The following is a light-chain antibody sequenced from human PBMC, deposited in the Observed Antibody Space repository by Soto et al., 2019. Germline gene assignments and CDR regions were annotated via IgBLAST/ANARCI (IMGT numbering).Light chain of an antibody. J-gene: IGKJ1*01. CDR3: QQYATSPWT. V-gene: IGKV3-20*01. Sequence: EIVLPQSPGTLSLSPGERATLSCRATQSVSNNYLAWYQRKPGQAPRLLIYGASSRATGIPDRFSGSGSGTDFTLTISRLEPEDLAVYYCQQYATSPWTFGQGTKV. CDR2: GAS. CDR1: QSVSNNY.